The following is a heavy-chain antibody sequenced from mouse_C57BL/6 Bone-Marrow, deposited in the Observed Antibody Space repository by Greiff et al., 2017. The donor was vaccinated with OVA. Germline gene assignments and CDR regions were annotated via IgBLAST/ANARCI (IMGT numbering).Heavy chain of an antibody. V-gene: IGHV1-82*01. Sequence: QVQLQQSGPELVKPGASVKISCKASGYAFSSSWMNWVKQRPGKGLEWIGRIYPGDGDTNYNGKFKGKATLTADNSSSTAYMQLSSLTSEDSAVYFFARHEDGYYASYFDYWGQGTTLTVSS. CDR2: IYPGDGDT. CDR3: ARHEDGYYASYFDY. D-gene: IGHD2-3*01. J-gene: IGHJ2*01. CDR1: GYAFSSSW.